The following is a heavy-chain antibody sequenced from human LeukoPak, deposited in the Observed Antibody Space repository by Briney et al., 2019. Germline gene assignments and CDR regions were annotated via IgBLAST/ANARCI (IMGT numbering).Heavy chain of an antibody. Sequence: KPSETLSLTCVVSGDSISSGGYSWSWIRQTPGKGLEWIAYIHDSGSTYNNPSLKSRLSISIDTSKNQFSLKLNSVTAADTAVYYCARELLDCSGGSCSGYWGQGTLVTVSS. CDR3: ARELLDCSGGSCSGY. D-gene: IGHD2-15*01. CDR2: IHDSGST. CDR1: GDSISSGGYS. J-gene: IGHJ4*02. V-gene: IGHV4-30-4*07.